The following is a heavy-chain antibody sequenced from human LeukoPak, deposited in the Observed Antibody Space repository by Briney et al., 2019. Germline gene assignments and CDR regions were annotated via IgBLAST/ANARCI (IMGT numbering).Heavy chain of an antibody. CDR1: GFSLSTSGVG. D-gene: IGHD3-10*01. CDR2: IYWDDDK. Sequence: SGPTLVNPTQTLTLTCTFSGFSLSTSGVGVGWIRQPPGKALEWLALIYWDDDKRYSPSLKSRLTITKDTSKNQVVLTMTNMDPVDAATYYCARTPWFGEFNWFDPWGQGTLITVSS. J-gene: IGHJ5*02. CDR3: ARTPWFGEFNWFDP. V-gene: IGHV2-5*02.